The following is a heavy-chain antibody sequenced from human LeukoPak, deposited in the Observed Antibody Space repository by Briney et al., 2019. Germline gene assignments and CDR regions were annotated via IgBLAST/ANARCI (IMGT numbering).Heavy chain of an antibody. J-gene: IGHJ5*02. CDR1: GGSISSSSYF. V-gene: IGHV4-39*01. D-gene: IGHD3-10*01. CDR3: ARLVRALGWFDP. Sequence: SETLSLTCTVSGGSISSSSYFWAWIRQPPGKGLEWIGSIYYSASTYYNPSLKSRVTISVDTSKNQFSLKLSSVTAADTAVYYCARLVRALGWFDPWGQGTLVTVSS. CDR2: IYYSAST.